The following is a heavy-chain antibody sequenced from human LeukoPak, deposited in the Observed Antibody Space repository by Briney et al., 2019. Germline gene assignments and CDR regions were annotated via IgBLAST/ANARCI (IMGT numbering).Heavy chain of an antibody. J-gene: IGHJ6*02. V-gene: IGHV3-33*01. Sequence: GGSLRLSCAASGFTFSSYGMHWVRQAPGKGLEWVAVIWYDGSNKYYADSVKGRFTISRDNSKNTLYLQMNSLRAEVTAVYYCAREIFGVALDYYGMDVWGQGTTVTVSS. CDR2: IWYDGSNK. D-gene: IGHD3-3*01. CDR3: AREIFGVALDYYGMDV. CDR1: GFTFSSYG.